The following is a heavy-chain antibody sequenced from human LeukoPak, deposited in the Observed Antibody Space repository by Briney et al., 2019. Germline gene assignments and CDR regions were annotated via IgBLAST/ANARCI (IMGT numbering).Heavy chain of an antibody. Sequence: PSETLSLTCTVSGGSISSYYWSWIRQPPGKGLEWIGEINHSGSTNYNPSLKSRVTISVDTSKNQFSLKLSSVTAADTAVYYCARVATDCSGGSCSSHFDYWGQGTLVTVSS. CDR1: GGSISSYY. D-gene: IGHD2-15*01. V-gene: IGHV4-34*01. J-gene: IGHJ4*02. CDR2: INHSGST. CDR3: ARVATDCSGGSCSSHFDY.